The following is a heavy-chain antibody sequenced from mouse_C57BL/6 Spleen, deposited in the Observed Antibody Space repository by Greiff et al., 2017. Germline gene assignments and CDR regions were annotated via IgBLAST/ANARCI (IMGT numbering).Heavy chain of an antibody. CDR2: ISSGGDYI. CDR3: TRGGYYGSYYFDY. V-gene: IGHV5-9-1*02. CDR1: GFTFSSYA. J-gene: IGHJ2*01. D-gene: IGHD1-1*01. Sequence: EVKLMESGEGLVKPGGSLKLSCAASGFTFSSYAMSWVRQTPEKRLEWVAYISSGGDYIYYADTVKGRFTISRDNARNTLYLQMSSLKSEDTAMYYCTRGGYYGSYYFDYWGQGTTLTVSS.